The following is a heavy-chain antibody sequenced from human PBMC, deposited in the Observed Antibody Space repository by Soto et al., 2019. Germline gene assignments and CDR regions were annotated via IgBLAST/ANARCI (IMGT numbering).Heavy chain of an antibody. CDR3: ARDSVPVAFGGVIVKGWDY. Sequence: QVQLVQSGAEVKKPGSSVKVSCKASGGTFSSYAISWVRQAPGQGLEWMGGIIPIFGTANYAQKFQGRVTITADKSTSTAYMELSSLRSEDTAVYYCARDSVPVAFGGVIVKGWDYWGQGTLVTVSS. CDR2: IIPIFGTA. V-gene: IGHV1-69*06. J-gene: IGHJ4*02. D-gene: IGHD3-16*02. CDR1: GGTFSSYA.